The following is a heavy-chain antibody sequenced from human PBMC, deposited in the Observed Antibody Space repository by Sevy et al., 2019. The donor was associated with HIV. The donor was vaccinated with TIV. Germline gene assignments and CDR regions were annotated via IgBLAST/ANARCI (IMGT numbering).Heavy chain of an antibody. J-gene: IGHJ6*03. Sequence: GGSLRLSCAASGFTFSSYWMHWVRQAPGKGLVWVSRINSDGSSTSYADSVKGRFTISRDNAKNTLYLQMNRLRAEDTAVYYCARVGIAAAGDYYYYMDVWGKGTTVTVSS. V-gene: IGHV3-74*01. CDR2: INSDGSST. CDR1: GFTFSSYW. CDR3: ARVGIAAAGDYYYYMDV. D-gene: IGHD6-13*01.